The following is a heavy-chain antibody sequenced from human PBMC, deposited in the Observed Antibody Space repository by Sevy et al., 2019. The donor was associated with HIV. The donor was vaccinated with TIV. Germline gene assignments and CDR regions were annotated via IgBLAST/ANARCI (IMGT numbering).Heavy chain of an antibody. Sequence: GGYLRLSCVASGFNLSPYWMTWVRQAPGKGLEWVANIKQDGNEKYYVDSVKGRFTVSRDNANNVLYLQMYSLRVEDTAVYSYASNTYHYDSNTYYPVYWGQGTRVTVSS. CDR3: ASNTYHYDSNTYYPVY. J-gene: IGHJ4*02. CDR1: GFNLSPYW. V-gene: IGHV3-7*01. D-gene: IGHD3-22*01. CDR2: IKQDGNEK.